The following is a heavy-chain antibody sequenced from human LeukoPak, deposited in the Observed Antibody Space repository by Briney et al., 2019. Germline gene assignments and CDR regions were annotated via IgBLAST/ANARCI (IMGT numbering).Heavy chain of an antibody. D-gene: IGHD4/OR15-4a*01. CDR1: GGTFSSYA. Sequence: SVKASCKASGGTFSSYAISWVRQAPGQGLEWMGGIIPIFGTANYAQKFQGRVTITADESTSTAYMELSSLRSEDTAVYYCARVHGGLWGDDTRFDYWGQGTLVTVSS. V-gene: IGHV1-69*13. CDR2: IIPIFGTA. J-gene: IGHJ4*02. CDR3: ARVHGGLWGDDTRFDY.